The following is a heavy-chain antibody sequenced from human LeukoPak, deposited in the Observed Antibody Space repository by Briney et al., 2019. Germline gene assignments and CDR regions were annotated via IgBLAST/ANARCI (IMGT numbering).Heavy chain of an antibody. J-gene: IGHJ3*02. CDR2: IYTSGST. CDR1: GGSISSGSYY. CDR3: AGLGPHDAFDI. V-gene: IGHV4-61*02. Sequence: MSSETLSLTCTVSGGSISSGSYYWSWIRQPAGKGLEWIGRIYTSGSTNYNPSLKSRVTMSVDTSKNQFSLKLSSVTAADTAVYYCAGLGPHDAFDIWGQGTMVTVSS.